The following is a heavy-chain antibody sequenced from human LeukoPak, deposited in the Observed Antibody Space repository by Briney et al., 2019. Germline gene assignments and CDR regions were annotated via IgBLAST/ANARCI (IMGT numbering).Heavy chain of an antibody. V-gene: IGHV1-18*04. CDR2: ISAYNGNT. CDR3: ARYDNVDIVATMVSDY. J-gene: IGHJ4*02. Sequence: ASVKVSCKASGYTFTSYGISWVRQAPGQGLEWMGWISAYNGNTNYAQKLQGRVTMTTDTSTSTAYMELRSLGSDDTAVYYCARYDNVDIVATMVSDYWGQGTLVTVSS. CDR1: GYTFTSYG. D-gene: IGHD5-12*01.